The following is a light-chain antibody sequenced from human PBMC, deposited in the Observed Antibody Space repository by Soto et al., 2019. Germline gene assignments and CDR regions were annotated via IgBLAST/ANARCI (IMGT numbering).Light chain of an antibody. CDR1: QGVRNN. CDR3: QQYNNWPRT. Sequence: EVVMTQSPVTLSVSPGARAPLSCRASQGVRNNLAWYQQRPGQAPRLLIYGASTRATGFPARFSGSGSGTEFTLTISSLQSEDFAVYYCQQYNNWPRTFGQGTKVDIK. CDR2: GAS. J-gene: IGKJ1*01. V-gene: IGKV3-15*01.